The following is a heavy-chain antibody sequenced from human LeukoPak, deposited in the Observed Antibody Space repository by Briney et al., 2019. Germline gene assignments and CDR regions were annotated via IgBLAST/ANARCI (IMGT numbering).Heavy chain of an antibody. CDR2: ISYDGSNK. CDR1: GFTFSSYA. Sequence: SLRLSCAASGFTFSSYAMHWVRQAPGKGLEWVAVISYDGSNKYYADSVKGRFTISRDNSKNTLYLQMNSLRAEDTAVYYCARETKKYYYYYGMDVWGQGTTVTVSS. CDR3: ARETKKYYYYYGMDV. J-gene: IGHJ6*02. V-gene: IGHV3-30*04.